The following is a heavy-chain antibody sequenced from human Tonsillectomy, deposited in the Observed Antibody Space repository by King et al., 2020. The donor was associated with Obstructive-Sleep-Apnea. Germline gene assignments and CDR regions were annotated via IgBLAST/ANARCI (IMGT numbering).Heavy chain of an antibody. CDR2: IYYSGTT. J-gene: IGHJ5*02. CDR3: ARAIIVVASNWFDP. Sequence: QLQESGPGLVKPSETLSLTCSVSGDSISSYYWSWIRQPPGKGLEWIGYIYYSGTTSYNPSLKSRVTISVDTSKNQFSLKLNSVTAADTAVYYCARAIIVVASNWFDPWGQGTLVTVSS. V-gene: IGHV4-59*01. D-gene: IGHD3-22*01. CDR1: GDSISSYY.